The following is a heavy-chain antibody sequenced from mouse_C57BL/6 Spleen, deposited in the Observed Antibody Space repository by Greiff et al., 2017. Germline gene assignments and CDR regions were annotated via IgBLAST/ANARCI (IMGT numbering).Heavy chain of an antibody. CDR3: AREGNYYGSSYWYFDV. Sequence: QVQLQQSGPELVKPGASVKISCKASGYTFTDYYINWVKQRPGQGLEWIGWIYPGSGNTKYNEKFKGKATLTVDTSSSTAYMQLSSLTSEDSAVYFGAREGNYYGSSYWYFDVWGTGTTVTVSS. CDR2: IYPGSGNT. CDR1: GYTFTDYY. D-gene: IGHD1-1*01. J-gene: IGHJ1*03. V-gene: IGHV1-84*01.